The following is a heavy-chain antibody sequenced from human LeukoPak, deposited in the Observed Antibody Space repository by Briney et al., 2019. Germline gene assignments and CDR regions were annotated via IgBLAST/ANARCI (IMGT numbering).Heavy chain of an antibody. D-gene: IGHD6-19*01. Sequence: GGSLRLSCAASGFTFSSYAMHWVRQAPGKGLEWVAVISYDGSNKYYADSVKSRFTISRDNSKNTLYLQINSLRAEDTAVYYCARDQLAVAGSDYWGQGTLVTVSS. CDR2: ISYDGSNK. J-gene: IGHJ4*02. V-gene: IGHV3-30-3*01. CDR1: GFTFSSYA. CDR3: ARDQLAVAGSDY.